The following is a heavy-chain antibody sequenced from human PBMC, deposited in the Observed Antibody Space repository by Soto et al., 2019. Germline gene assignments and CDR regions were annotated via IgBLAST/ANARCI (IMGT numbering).Heavy chain of an antibody. V-gene: IGHV1-69*12. D-gene: IGHD2-15*01. Sequence: QVQLVQSGAEVKKPGSSVKVSCKASGGAFSDYAFSWVRQAPGQGLEWLGGIMPIFRAPDYAQKFQGRVTITADAFTRTAYMEMNILRSEDTAVYYCASWLKGPDIGNYYYGMVVWGQGTTVTVSA. J-gene: IGHJ6*01. CDR2: IMPIFRAP. CDR1: GGAFSDYA. CDR3: ASWLKGPDIGNYYYGMVV.